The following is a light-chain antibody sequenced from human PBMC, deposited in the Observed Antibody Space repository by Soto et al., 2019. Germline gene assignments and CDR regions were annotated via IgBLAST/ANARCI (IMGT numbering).Light chain of an antibody. CDR2: EVN. V-gene: IGLV2-14*01. CDR3: SSYTTSDTYV. Sequence: QSVLTQPASVSGSPGQSTTISCTGTSSDIGSHNWVSWYQQHPGRAPRLMIYEVNNRPSGVSNRFSGSKSGNTASLTISGLPAEDEADYYCSSYTTSDTYVFGPGTKLTVL. CDR1: SSDIGSHNW. J-gene: IGLJ1*01.